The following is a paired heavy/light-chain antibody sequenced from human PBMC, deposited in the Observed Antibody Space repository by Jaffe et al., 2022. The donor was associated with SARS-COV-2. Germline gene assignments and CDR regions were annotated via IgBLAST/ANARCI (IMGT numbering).Light chain of an antibody. V-gene: IGLV1-40*01. CDR3: QSYDSSLSL. CDR2: GNS. J-gene: IGLJ2*01. Sequence: QSVLTQPPSVSGAPGQRVTISCTGSSSNIGAGYDVHWYQQLPGTAPKLLIYGNSNRPSGVPDRFSGSKSGTSASLAITGLQAEDEADYYCQSYDSSLSLFGGGTKLTVL. CDR1: SSNIGAGYD.
Heavy chain of an antibody. CDR1: GYSFTSYW. CDR2: IYPGDSDT. J-gene: IGHJ2*01. CDR3: ARREFVKGQWLVHFGWYFDL. Sequence: EVQLVQSGAEVKKPGESLKISCKGSGYSFTSYWIGWVRQMPGKGLEWMGIIYPGDSDTRYSPSFQGQVTISADKSISTAYLQWSSLKASDTAMYYCARREFVKGQWLVHFGWYFDLWGRGTLVTVSS. V-gene: IGHV5-51*01. D-gene: IGHD6-19*01.